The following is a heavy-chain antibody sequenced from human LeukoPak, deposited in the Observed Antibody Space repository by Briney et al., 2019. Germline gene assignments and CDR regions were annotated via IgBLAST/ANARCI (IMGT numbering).Heavy chain of an antibody. J-gene: IGHJ4*02. D-gene: IGHD6-13*01. CDR1: GGSISSSSYY. CDR2: IYYSGST. CDR3: ARGGYSSSWYVVGYFDH. V-gene: IGHV4-39*01. Sequence: SETLSLTCTVSGGSISSSSYYWGWIRQPPGKGLEWIGSIYYSGSTYYNPSLKSRVTISVDTSKNQFSLKLSSVAAADTAVYYCARGGYSSSWYVVGYFDHWGQGTLVTVSS.